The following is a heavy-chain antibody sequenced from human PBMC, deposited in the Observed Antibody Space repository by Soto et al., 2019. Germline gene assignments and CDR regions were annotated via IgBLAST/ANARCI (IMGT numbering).Heavy chain of an antibody. CDR2: IDAGNGNT. CDR3: ARNWFRRDDY. V-gene: IGHV1-3*01. CDR1: GFHFSNFA. Sequence: VHLVQSASEVKNPGASVKVYCKPSGFHFSNFAMHWLSQAPGQRLEWMGWIDAGNGNTYYSERLQGRVTITRGTSTTTVTMKLTSLRSEATAVYYCARNWFRRDDYLGQGTLVTVSS. J-gene: IGHJ4*02. D-gene: IGHD3-9*01.